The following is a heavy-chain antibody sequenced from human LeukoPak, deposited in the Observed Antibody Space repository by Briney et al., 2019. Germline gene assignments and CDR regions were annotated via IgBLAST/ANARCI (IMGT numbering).Heavy chain of an antibody. Sequence: PGGSLRLSCAASGFTFSSYWMSWVRQAPGKGLEWVANIKQDGSEKYYVDSVKGRFTISRDNAKNSLYLQMNSLRAEDTAVYYCATTFYRAAAGYVYWGQGTLVTVSS. J-gene: IGHJ4*02. CDR1: GFTFSSYW. CDR3: ATTFYRAAAGYVY. D-gene: IGHD6-13*01. CDR2: IKQDGSEK. V-gene: IGHV3-7*01.